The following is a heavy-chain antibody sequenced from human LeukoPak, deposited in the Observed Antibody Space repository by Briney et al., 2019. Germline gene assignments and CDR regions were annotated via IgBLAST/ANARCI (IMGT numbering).Heavy chain of an antibody. V-gene: IGHV6-1*01. Sequence: SQTLSLTCAISGDSVSSNSAAWNWIRQSPSRGLEWLGRTYYRSKWYNDYAVSVKSRITINPDTSKNQFSLQLNSVTPEDTAVCYCARGVAGYYDSSGYYYRYFDYWGQGTLVTVSS. CDR1: GDSVSSNSAA. CDR2: TYYRSKWYN. D-gene: IGHD3-22*01. CDR3: ARGVAGYYDSSGYYYRYFDY. J-gene: IGHJ4*02.